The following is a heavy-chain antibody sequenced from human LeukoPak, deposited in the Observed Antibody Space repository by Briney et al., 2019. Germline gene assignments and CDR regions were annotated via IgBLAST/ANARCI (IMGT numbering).Heavy chain of an antibody. CDR1: GFTFSSYG. CDR3: ARDLGSTADSPDY. J-gene: IGHJ4*02. V-gene: IGHV3-21*01. Sequence: GGSLRLSCAASGFTFSSYGMNWVRQAPGKGLEWVSSISSSSSYIYYADSVKGRFTISRDNAKNSLYLQMNSLRAEDTAVYYCARDLGSTADSPDYWGQGTLVTVSS. D-gene: IGHD2-2*01. CDR2: ISSSSSYI.